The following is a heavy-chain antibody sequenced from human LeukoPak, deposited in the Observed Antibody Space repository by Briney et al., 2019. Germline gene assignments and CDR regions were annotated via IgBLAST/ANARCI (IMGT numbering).Heavy chain of an antibody. Sequence: GGSLRLSCAASGFTFSSYGMHWVRQAPGKGLEWVSSISSSSSYIYYADSVKGRFTISRDNAKNSLYLQMNSLRAEDTAVYYCASGYDSSGDLFGYWGQGTLVTVSS. CDR1: GFTFSSYG. D-gene: IGHD3-22*01. V-gene: IGHV3-21*01. CDR2: ISSSSSYI. CDR3: ASGYDSSGDLFGY. J-gene: IGHJ4*02.